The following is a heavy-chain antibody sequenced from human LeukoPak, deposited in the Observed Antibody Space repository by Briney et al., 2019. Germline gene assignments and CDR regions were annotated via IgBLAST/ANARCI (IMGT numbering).Heavy chain of an antibody. J-gene: IGHJ6*03. V-gene: IGHV1-46*01. D-gene: IGHD5-24*01. CDR1: GYTFTSYY. Sequence: ASVKVSCKASGYTFTSYYMHWVRQAPGQGLEWMGIINPSGGSTSYAQRFQGRVTMTRDTSTSTVYMELSSLRSEDTAVYYCARGFAEMATNLYYMDVWGKGTTVTVSS. CDR3: ARGFAEMATNLYYMDV. CDR2: INPSGGST.